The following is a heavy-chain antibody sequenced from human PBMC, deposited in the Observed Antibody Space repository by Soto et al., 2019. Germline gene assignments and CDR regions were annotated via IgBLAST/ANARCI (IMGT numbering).Heavy chain of an antibody. V-gene: IGHV4-4*02. Sequence: QVQLQESGPGLVKPSGTLSLTCAVSGGSISSSNWWSWVRQPPWKGLEWIGEIYPRGSTNYNPSLESRVTITVDKSKNLFSLKLSSVTAADTAVYYCASLSVGADGGYDAFDIWGQGTMVTVSS. CDR3: ASLSVGADGGYDAFDI. CDR2: IYPRGST. D-gene: IGHD1-26*01. CDR1: GGSISSSNW. J-gene: IGHJ3*02.